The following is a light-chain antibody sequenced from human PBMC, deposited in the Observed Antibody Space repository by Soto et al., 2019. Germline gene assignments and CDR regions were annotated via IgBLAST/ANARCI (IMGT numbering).Light chain of an antibody. Sequence: QSALTQPPSASGSPGQSVTISCTGTSSDVGDYNYVSWYQQPPGKAPKLLIYEVSNRPSGVSDRFSGSKSGNTASLTISGLQAEDEADYYCSSYVGATTRVFGTGTKVTVL. V-gene: IGLV2-8*01. J-gene: IGLJ1*01. CDR1: SSDVGDYNY. CDR3: SSYVGATTRV. CDR2: EVS.